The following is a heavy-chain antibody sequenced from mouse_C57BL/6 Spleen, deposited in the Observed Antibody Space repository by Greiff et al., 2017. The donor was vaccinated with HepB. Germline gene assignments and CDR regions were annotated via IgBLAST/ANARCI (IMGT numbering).Heavy chain of an antibody. Sequence: EVQRVESGGGLVKPGGSLKLSCAASGFTFSDYGMHWVRQAPEKGLEWVAYISSGSSTIYYADTVKGRFTISRDTAKNTLFLQLTSLRSEDTAMYYCERESPAWFAHRAQGPLVTVSS. CDR3: ERESPAWFAH. V-gene: IGHV5-17*01. CDR2: ISSGSSTI. J-gene: IGHJ3*01. CDR1: GFTFSDYG.